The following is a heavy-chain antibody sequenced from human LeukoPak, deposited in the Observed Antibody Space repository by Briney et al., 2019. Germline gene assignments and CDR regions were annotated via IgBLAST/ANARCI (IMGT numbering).Heavy chain of an antibody. V-gene: IGHV1-2*02. D-gene: IGHD2-2*01. CDR1: GYTFTGYY. Sequence: ASVKVSCKASGYTFTGYYMHWVRQAPGQGLEWMGWISPNSGGTNYAQKFQGRVTMTRDTSISTAYMELSRLRSDDTAVYYCARDSDVVPAAQWAFDIWGQGTMVTVSS. CDR2: ISPNSGGT. J-gene: IGHJ3*02. CDR3: ARDSDVVPAAQWAFDI.